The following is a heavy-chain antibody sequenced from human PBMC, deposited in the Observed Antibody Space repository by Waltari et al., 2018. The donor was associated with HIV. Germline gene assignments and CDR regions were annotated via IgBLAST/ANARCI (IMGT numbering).Heavy chain of an antibody. V-gene: IGHV4-38-2*01. CDR1: GYSISSDYY. CDR2: ASRSGST. Sequence: QVQLHESGPGMVKPSETLSLTCAVSGYSISSDYYWGWIRQPPGKGLEWIGSASRSGSTYYIPSLKMRVTISLDTSKNQFSLKWNSVAAADTAVYYCGSGSRRGHSHGIDYWGQGTLVTVSS. J-gene: IGHJ4*02. CDR3: GSGSRRGHSHGIDY. D-gene: IGHD5-18*01.